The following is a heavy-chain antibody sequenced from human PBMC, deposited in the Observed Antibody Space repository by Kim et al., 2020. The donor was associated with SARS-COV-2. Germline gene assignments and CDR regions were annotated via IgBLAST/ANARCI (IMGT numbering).Heavy chain of an antibody. D-gene: IGHD6-6*01. Sequence: GGSLRLSCAASGFTFDDYAMHWVRQAPGKGLEWVSGISWNSGSIGYADSVKARFTISRDNAKNSLYLQMNSLRAEDTALYYCAKVRSRQLVGYYGMDVWGQGTTVTVSS. V-gene: IGHV3-9*01. J-gene: IGHJ6*02. CDR1: GFTFDDYA. CDR2: ISWNSGSI. CDR3: AKVRSRQLVGYYGMDV.